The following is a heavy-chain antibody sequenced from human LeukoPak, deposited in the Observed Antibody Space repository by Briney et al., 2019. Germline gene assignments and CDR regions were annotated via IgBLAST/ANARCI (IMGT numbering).Heavy chain of an antibody. J-gene: IGHJ4*02. D-gene: IGHD3-22*01. Sequence: GGSLRLSCAASGFTFSTFPMHWVRQAPGKGLEWVALIQDDGATTNYADSVRGRFTISRDNFKSTVYLQMNSLKPDDTAVYYCATQSITLVVVISPFDYWGQGTLVTVSS. CDR3: ATQSITLVVVISPFDY. CDR2: IQDDGATT. CDR1: GFTFSTFP. V-gene: IGHV3-30*02.